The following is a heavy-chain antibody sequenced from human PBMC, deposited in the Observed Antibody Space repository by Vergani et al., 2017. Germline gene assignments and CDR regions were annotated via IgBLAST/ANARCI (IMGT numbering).Heavy chain of an antibody. D-gene: IGHD3-16*02. CDR1: GGSISSSSYY. V-gene: IGHV4-39*07. J-gene: IGHJ3*02. Sequence: QLQLQESGPGLVKPSETLSLTCTVSGGSISSSSYYWGWIRQPPGKGLEWIGSIYYSGSTYYNPSLKSRVTISVDTSKNQFSLKLSSVTAADTAVYYCARNYDYVWGSYRPGGKNAFDIGGQGTMVTVSS. CDR3: ARNYDYVWGSYRPGGKNAFDI. CDR2: IYYSGST.